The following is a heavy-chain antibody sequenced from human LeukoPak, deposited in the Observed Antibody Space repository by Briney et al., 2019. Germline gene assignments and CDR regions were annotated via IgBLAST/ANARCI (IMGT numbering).Heavy chain of an antibody. V-gene: IGHV3-30-3*01. CDR2: ISYDGSNK. CDR3: ARASGMGRFFEWLLGGPSFDY. J-gene: IGHJ4*02. D-gene: IGHD3-3*01. CDR1: GFTFSSYA. Sequence: GGSLRLSCAASGFTFSSYAMHWVRQAPGKGLEWVAVISYDGSNKYYADSVKGRFTISRDNSKNTLYLQMNSLRAEDTAVYYCARASGMGRFFEWLLGGPSFDYWGQGTLVTVSS.